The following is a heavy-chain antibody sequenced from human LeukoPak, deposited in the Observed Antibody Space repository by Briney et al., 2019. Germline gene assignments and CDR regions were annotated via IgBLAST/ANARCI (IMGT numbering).Heavy chain of an antibody. J-gene: IGHJ4*02. V-gene: IGHV3-74*01. D-gene: IGHD2-21*02. CDR2: INPDGSNS. CDR1: GFTFSNYW. Sequence: PGGSLRLSCAASGFTFSNYWMHWVRQAPGKGLEWVSRINPDGSNSNYADSVKGRFTMSRDNAKNTVYLQMDSLRAEDTALFYRVRQAVSGDSGIAYWGRGTLVTVSS. CDR3: VRQAVSGDSGIAY.